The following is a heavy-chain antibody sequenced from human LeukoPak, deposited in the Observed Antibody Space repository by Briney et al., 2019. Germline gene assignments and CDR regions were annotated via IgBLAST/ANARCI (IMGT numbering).Heavy chain of an antibody. J-gene: IGHJ4*02. CDR1: GFTFSSYW. Sequence: QLGGSLRLSCAASGFTFSSYWMHWVRRAPGKGLVWVSCINSDGSSTSYADSVKGRFTISRDNAKNTLYLQMNSLRAEDTAVYYCTRGRRGNYFDYWGQGTLVTVSS. CDR3: TRGRRGNYFDY. CDR2: INSDGSST. D-gene: IGHD3-16*01. V-gene: IGHV3-74*01.